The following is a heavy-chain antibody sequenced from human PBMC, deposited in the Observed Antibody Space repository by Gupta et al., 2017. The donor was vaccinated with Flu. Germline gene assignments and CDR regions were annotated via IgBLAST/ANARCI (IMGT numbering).Heavy chain of an antibody. CDR1: GLESSNYG. CDR3: ARDRGFGYGLDAFDL. V-gene: IGHV3-33*01. CDR2: YWYNGADK. J-gene: IGHJ3*01. Sequence: EQLTESGGRVVQPGESLTLSFEPSGLESSNYGLHWVRQAPGKGPGWVAAYWYNGADKYYADSVLGRFTVSRPFAQNPPDYLQMDNLRHEDTGVYYCARDRGFGYGLDAFDLWGQGTVVTVSA. D-gene: IGHD4-17*01.